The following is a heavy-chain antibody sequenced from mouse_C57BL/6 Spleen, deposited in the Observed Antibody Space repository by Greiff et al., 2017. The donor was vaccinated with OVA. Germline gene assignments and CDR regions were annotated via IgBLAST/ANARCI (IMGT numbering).Heavy chain of an antibody. CDR1: GFTFSSYA. V-gene: IGHV5-4*01. Sequence: EVQLVESGGGLVKPGGSLKLSCAASGFTFSSYAMSWVRQTPEKRLEWVATISDGGSYTYYPDNVKGRFTISRDNAKNNLYLQMSHLKSEDTAMYYCASSYYSNYLFAYWGQGTLVTVSA. CDR2: ISDGGSYT. CDR3: ASSYYSNYLFAY. J-gene: IGHJ3*01. D-gene: IGHD2-5*01.